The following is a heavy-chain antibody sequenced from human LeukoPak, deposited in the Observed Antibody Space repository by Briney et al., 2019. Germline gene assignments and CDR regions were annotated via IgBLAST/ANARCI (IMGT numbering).Heavy chain of an antibody. Sequence: PGGSLRLSCAASGFTFSSYSMNWVRQAPGKGLEWVSYISSSSSTIYYADSVKGRFTISRDNAKNSLYLQMNSLRAEDTAVYYCARGGGFGELFYFDYWGQGTLVTVSS. V-gene: IGHV3-48*01. CDR3: ARGGGFGELFYFDY. CDR1: GFTFSSYS. D-gene: IGHD3-10*01. CDR2: ISSSSSTI. J-gene: IGHJ4*02.